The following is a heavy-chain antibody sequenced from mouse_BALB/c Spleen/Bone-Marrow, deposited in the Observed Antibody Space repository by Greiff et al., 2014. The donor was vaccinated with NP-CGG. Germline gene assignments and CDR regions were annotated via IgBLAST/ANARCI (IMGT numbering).Heavy chain of an antibody. V-gene: IGHV14-3*02. CDR2: IDPANGNT. CDR1: GFNIKDTY. J-gene: IGHJ3*01. Sequence: EVHLQQSGAELVKPGASVKLSCTASGFNIKDTYMHWVKQRPEQGLEWIGRIDPANGNTKYDPKFQGKATITADTSSNIAYLQLSSLTSEDSAVCYCAGLDLFAYWGQGTLVTVSS. CDR3: AGLDLFAY.